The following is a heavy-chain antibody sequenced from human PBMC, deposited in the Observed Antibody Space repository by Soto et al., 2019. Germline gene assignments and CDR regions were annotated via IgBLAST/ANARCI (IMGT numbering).Heavy chain of an antibody. D-gene: IGHD2-2*02. CDR2: IIPIFGTA. CDR1: GGTFGSYA. V-gene: IGHV1-69*01. J-gene: IGHJ5*02. Sequence: QVQLVQSGAEVKKPGSSVKVSCKASGGTFGSYAISWVRQAPGQGLEWMGGIIPIFGTANYAQKFQGRVTITADESTSTAYMELSSLRSEDTAVYCCARVVVVVPAAIRGGGWFDPWGQGTLVTVSS. CDR3: ARVVVVVPAAIRGGGWFDP.